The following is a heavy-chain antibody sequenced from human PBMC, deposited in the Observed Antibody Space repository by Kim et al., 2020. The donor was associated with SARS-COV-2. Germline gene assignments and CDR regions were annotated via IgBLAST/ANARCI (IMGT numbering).Heavy chain of an antibody. V-gene: IGHV1-18*01. CDR1: GYTFTSYG. CDR2: ISAYNGNT. D-gene: IGHD3-10*01. Sequence: ASVKVSCKASGYTFTSYGISWVRQAPGQGLEWMGWISAYNGNTNYAQKLQGRVTLTTDTSTCTAYMELRSLRSDDTAVYYRARGTMGRGVIMIGIFDYWGKGTLVTVSS. CDR3: ARGTMGRGVIMIGIFDY. J-gene: IGHJ4*02.